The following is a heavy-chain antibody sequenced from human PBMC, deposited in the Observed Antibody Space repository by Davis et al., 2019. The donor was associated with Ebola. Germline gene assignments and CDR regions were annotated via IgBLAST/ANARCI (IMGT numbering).Heavy chain of an antibody. CDR1: GGSFSGYY. J-gene: IGHJ6*02. Sequence: SETLSLTCAVYGGSFSGYYWSWIRQPPGKGLEWIGEINHSGSTNYNPSLKRRVTISVDTSKNQFSLKLSSVTAAATAVYYCARNLYNWNSGYYYGMDVWGQGTTVTVSS. V-gene: IGHV4-34*01. CDR3: ARNLYNWNSGYYYGMDV. CDR2: INHSGST. D-gene: IGHD1-7*01.